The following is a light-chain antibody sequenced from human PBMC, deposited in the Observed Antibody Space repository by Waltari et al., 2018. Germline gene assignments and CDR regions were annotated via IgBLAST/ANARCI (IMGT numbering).Light chain of an antibody. CDR1: SSDVGVYNY. CDR3: ASYTTSNTLL. V-gene: IGLV2-14*03. J-gene: IGLJ2*01. CDR2: DVF. Sequence: QSALTQPASVSGSPGQSLTISCTGTSSDVGVYNYVSWYQQHPGKVPKLIIYDVFKRPSGVSSRFSGSKSGNTASLTISGLQTDDGADYYCASYTTSNTLLFGGGTKLTVL.